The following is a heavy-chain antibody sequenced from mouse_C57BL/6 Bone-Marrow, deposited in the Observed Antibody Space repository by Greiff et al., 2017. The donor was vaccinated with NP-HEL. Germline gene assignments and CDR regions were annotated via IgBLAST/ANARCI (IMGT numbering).Heavy chain of an antibody. V-gene: IGHV1-78*01. Sequence: VQLQQSDAELVKPGASVKISCKVSGYTFTDHTIHWMKQRPEQGLEWIGYIYPRDGSTKYNEKFKGKATLTADKTSSTAYMQINSLTSEDSAVYFCARDTCYYGEEDWYFDVWGTGTTVTVSS. CDR3: ARDTCYYGEEDWYFDV. CDR2: IYPRDGST. J-gene: IGHJ1*03. D-gene: IGHD1-1*01. CDR1: GYTFTDHT.